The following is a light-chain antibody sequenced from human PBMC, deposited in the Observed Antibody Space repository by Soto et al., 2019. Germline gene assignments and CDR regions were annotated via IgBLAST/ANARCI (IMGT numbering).Light chain of an antibody. Sequence: QSVLTQPPSASGTPGQRVTISCSGSSSNIGGNTVNWYQQVPGTAPTLFIYANDQRPSGVPDRFSGSKSGTSASLAISGLQSEDEADYYCASWDDSLNGVVFGGGTKVTVL. V-gene: IGLV1-44*01. CDR1: SSNIGGNT. J-gene: IGLJ2*01. CDR2: AND. CDR3: ASWDDSLNGVV.